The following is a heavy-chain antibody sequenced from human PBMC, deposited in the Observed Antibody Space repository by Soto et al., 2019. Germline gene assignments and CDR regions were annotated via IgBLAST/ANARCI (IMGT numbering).Heavy chain of an antibody. CDR1: GGTFSNYA. Sequence: GASVKVSCKASGGTFSNYAITWVRQAPGQRLEWMGRINAGNGTTKYSQKFQDRVTITRDTSARTAYMELSSLRSEDTAVYYCARDGSANRDGYNNYKYWGQGTLVTVSS. D-gene: IGHD3-10*01. V-gene: IGHV1-3*01. J-gene: IGHJ4*02. CDR2: INAGNGTT. CDR3: ARDGSANRDGYNNYKY.